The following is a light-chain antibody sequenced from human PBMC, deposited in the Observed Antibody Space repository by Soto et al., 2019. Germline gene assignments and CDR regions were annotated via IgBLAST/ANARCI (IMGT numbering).Light chain of an antibody. CDR1: QSVSSRN. V-gene: IGKV3-20*01. CDR2: GAS. J-gene: IGKJ2*01. Sequence: EIVLTQSPGTLSLSPGEGATLSCRASQSVSSRNLAWFRQKPGQAPRLLIYGASNRAPGIPDRFSGSGSGTDFILTVNRVEPEDIAVYYCQAYGGSLPAYTFGQGTKLQIK. CDR3: QAYGGSLPAYT.